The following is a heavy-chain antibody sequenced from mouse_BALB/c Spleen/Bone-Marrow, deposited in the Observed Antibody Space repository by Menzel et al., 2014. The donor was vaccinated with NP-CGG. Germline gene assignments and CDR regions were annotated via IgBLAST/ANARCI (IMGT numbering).Heavy chain of an antibody. J-gene: IGHJ4*01. D-gene: IGHD1-1*01. Sequence: VKVVESGAELMKPGASVKISCKATGYTFSSYWIDWVKQRPGHGLKWIGEILPGRGSTNYNEKFKGKATFTSDTSSNTAYMQLSSLTSEDSAVYYCARWDTTAMDYWGQGTSVTVSS. CDR1: GYTFSSYW. CDR3: ARWDTTAMDY. V-gene: IGHV1-9*01. CDR2: ILPGRGST.